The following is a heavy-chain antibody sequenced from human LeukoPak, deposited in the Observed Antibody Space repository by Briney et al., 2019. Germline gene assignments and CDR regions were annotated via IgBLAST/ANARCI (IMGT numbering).Heavy chain of an antibody. CDR2: INSDGSNT. CDR3: ARGYCTGGVCYWDYYYMDV. J-gene: IGHJ6*03. D-gene: IGHD2-8*02. CDR1: GFTFSSYW. Sequence: GGSLRLSCAASGFTFSSYWMHWVRQAPGKGLVWVSRINSDGSNTSYADSVKGRFTISRDNAKNTLYLQMNSLRAEDTAVYYCARGYCTGGVCYWDYYYMDVWGKGTTVTVSS. V-gene: IGHV3-74*01.